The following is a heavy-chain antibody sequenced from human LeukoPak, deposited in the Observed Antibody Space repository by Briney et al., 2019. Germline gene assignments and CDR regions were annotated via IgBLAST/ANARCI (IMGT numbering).Heavy chain of an antibody. CDR1: GFTFSSYG. CDR3: ARALNAGTAMVIDY. CDR2: IWYDGSNK. J-gene: IGHJ4*02. D-gene: IGHD5-18*01. Sequence: PGRSLRLSCAASGFTFSSYGMHWVRQAPGKGLEWVAVIWYDGSNKYYADSVKGRFTISRDNSKNMLYLQMNSLRAEDTAVYYCARALNAGTAMVIDYWGQGTLVTVSS. V-gene: IGHV3-33*01.